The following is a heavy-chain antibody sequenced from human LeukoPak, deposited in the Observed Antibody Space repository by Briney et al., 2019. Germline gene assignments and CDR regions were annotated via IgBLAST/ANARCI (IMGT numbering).Heavy chain of an antibody. D-gene: IGHD2-2*01. CDR1: GFIFTNFA. CDR2: LNNRATTT. CDR3: AKDPPYCSSTSCPLSFDY. V-gene: IGHV3-23*01. J-gene: IGHJ4*02. Sequence: GGSLRLSCTASGFIFTNFAMSWVRQAPGKGPEWVSALNNRATTTYYADSVKGRFTISRDNSKNTLYLQMDSLRVEDTAIYYCAKDPPYCSSTSCPLSFDYWGQGALVTVSS.